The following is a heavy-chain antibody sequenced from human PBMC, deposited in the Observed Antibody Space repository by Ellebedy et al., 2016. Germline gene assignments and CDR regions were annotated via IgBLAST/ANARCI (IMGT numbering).Heavy chain of an antibody. CDR3: ARVGLQNNYYDSSGYYYYFDY. J-gene: IGHJ4*02. Sequence: GESLKISXKGSGYSFTSYWIGWVRQMPGKGLEWMGIIYPGDSDTRYSPSFQGQVTISADKSISTAYLQWSSLKASDTAMYYCARVGLQNNYYDSSGYYYYFDYWGQGTLVTVSS. V-gene: IGHV5-51*01. CDR1: GYSFTSYW. CDR2: IYPGDSDT. D-gene: IGHD3-22*01.